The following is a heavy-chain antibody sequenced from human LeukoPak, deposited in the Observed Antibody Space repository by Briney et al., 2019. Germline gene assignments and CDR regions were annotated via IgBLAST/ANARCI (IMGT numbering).Heavy chain of an antibody. CDR1: RFSLSTSGMC. CDR3: VRTPRDSYRRTFYY. Sequence: SGPALVKFTQTLTLTCTFSRFSLSTSGMCVSWIRQPPGKALEWLARIDWDDDKYYSTSLKTRLTISKDTSKNQVVLTMTNMDPADTATYYCVRTPRDSYRRTFYYWGQGTLVTVSS. V-gene: IGHV2-70*11. D-gene: IGHD5-24*01. J-gene: IGHJ4*02. CDR2: IDWDDDK.